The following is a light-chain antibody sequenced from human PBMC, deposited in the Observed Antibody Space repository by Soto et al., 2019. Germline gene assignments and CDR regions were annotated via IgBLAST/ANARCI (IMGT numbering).Light chain of an antibody. J-gene: IGKJ5*01. CDR3: QQYYHLPPVT. Sequence: DIHMTQSPSSLSASVGDRVTITCQASQDISNSLNWYQQKPGKAPKLLIYDASALERGVPSRFTGRGSGTDFTFTISSLQPEDVGTYYCQQYYHLPPVTFGQGTRLAIK. CDR2: DAS. CDR1: QDISNS. V-gene: IGKV1-33*01.